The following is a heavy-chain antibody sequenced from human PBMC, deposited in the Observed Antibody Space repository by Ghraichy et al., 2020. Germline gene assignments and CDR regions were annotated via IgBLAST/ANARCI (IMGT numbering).Heavy chain of an antibody. J-gene: IGHJ2*01. CDR3: ARNRDPTFFADWYFDL. V-gene: IGHV4-4*07. Sequence: GSLSLTCTVSGGSISSYYWSWIRQPAGKGLEWIGRIYTSGSTNYNPSLKSRVTMSVDTSKNQFSLKLSSVTAADTAVYYCARNRDPTFFADWYFDLWGRGTLVTVSS. D-gene: IGHD2/OR15-2a*01. CDR1: GGSISSYY. CDR2: IYTSGST.